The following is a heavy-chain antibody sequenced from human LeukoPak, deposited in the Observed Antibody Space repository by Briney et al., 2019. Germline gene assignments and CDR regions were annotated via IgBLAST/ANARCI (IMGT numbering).Heavy chain of an antibody. J-gene: IGHJ3*02. CDR1: GGTFSSYA. CDR2: IIPIFGTA. Sequence: ASVKVSCKASGGTFSSYAISWVRQAPGQGLEWMGGIIPIFGTANYAQKFQGRVTITADESTSTAYMELSSLRSEDTAVYYCVTRLRYLTVVTALAANDAFDI. CDR3: VTRLRYLTVVTALAANDAFDI. D-gene: IGHD2-21*02. V-gene: IGHV1-69*13.